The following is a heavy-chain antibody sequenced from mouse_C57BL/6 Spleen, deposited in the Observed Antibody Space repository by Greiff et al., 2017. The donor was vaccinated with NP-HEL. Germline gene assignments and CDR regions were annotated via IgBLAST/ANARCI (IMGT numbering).Heavy chain of an antibody. V-gene: IGHV5-4*01. CDR2: ISDGGSYT. J-gene: IGHJ4*01. D-gene: IGHD2-1*01. CDR1: GFTFSSYA. CDR3: ARENYGNYAMDY. Sequence: VQLQQSGGGLVKPGGSLKLSCAASGFTFSSYAMSWVRQTPEKRLEWVATISDGGSYTYYPDNVKGRFTISRDNAKNNLYLQMSHLKSEDTAMYYCARENYGNYAMDYWGQGTSVTVSS.